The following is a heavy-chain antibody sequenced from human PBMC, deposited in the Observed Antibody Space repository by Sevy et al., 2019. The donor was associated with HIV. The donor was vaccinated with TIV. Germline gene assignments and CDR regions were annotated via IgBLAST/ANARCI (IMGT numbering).Heavy chain of an antibody. J-gene: IGHJ4*02. D-gene: IGHD6-13*01. CDR2: INPNNGGK. Sequence: ASVKVSCKASGYTFTGSYLHWVRQAPGQGLEWMGWINPNNGGKKYAQKFQGRVTMTRDTSISTAYMELSRLRSDDTAVYYCARVIYPSSYSNSWYPDYWGQGTLVTVSS. CDR1: GYTFTGSY. V-gene: IGHV1-2*02. CDR3: ARVIYPSSYSNSWYPDY.